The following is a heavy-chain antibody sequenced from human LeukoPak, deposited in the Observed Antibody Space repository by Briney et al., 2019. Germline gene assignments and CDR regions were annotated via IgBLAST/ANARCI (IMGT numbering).Heavy chain of an antibody. J-gene: IGHJ4*02. CDR3: ARWSGSFEYYFDS. CDR1: GGSISSFY. V-gene: IGHV4-59*08. D-gene: IGHD1-26*01. CDR2: AYYSGST. Sequence: SETLSLTCTVSGGSISSFYWSWIRQPPGKGLEWIGYAYYSGSTTYNPSLKRRVTISVDTSKNQFSLRLSSVTAADTAVYYCARWSGSFEYYFDSWGQGTLVTVSS.